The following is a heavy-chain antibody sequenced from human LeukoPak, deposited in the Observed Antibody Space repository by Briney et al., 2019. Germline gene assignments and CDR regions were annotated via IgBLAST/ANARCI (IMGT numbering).Heavy chain of an antibody. CDR1: GFTFGGYG. J-gene: IGHJ4*02. Sequence: GGSLRLSCAGSGFTFGGYGMHWFRQPPGKGLGGVAVIAYHGSRAFYADSVKGRFTISRDNSKNTMSVQMDDLRAEDTAVYYCTRYNNDHFDYWGQGTLVTVSS. CDR2: IAYHGSRA. D-gene: IGHD1-14*01. V-gene: IGHV3-33*01. CDR3: TRYNNDHFDY.